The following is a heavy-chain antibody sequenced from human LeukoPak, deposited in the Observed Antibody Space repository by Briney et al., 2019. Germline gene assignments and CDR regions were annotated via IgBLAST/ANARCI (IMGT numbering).Heavy chain of an antibody. CDR3: SKWGDYDVLTGYYDSDF. CDR1: GCIFSYYA. V-gene: IGHV3-23*01. D-gene: IGHD3-9*01. Sequence: GGSMRLSWAASGCIFSYYAMCLGRQAAGEGLELVSAIVGSGGSTYYADSVKGRFIISRDNSKHTLFLQMNSLRVEDTALYYCSKWGDYDVLTGYYDSDFWGQGTLVTVSS. CDR2: IVGSGGST. J-gene: IGHJ4*02.